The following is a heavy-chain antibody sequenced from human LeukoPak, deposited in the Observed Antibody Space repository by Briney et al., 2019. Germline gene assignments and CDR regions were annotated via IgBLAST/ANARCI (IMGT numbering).Heavy chain of an antibody. CDR1: GFTFSTNA. J-gene: IGHJ4*02. CDR3: ARDSIASRPGRGY. V-gene: IGHV3-11*01. D-gene: IGHD6-6*01. CDR2: ISSSGSTI. Sequence: GGSLRLSCLTSGFTFSTNAMSWVRQAPGKGLECISYISSSGSTIYYADSVKGRFTISRDNAKNSLYLQMNSLRAEDTAVYYCARDSIASRPGRGYWGQGTLVTVSS.